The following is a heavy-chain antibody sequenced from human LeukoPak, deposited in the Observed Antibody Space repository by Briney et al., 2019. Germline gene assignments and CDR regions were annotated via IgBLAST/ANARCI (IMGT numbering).Heavy chain of an antibody. Sequence: KPSETLSLTCAVYGGSFSGYYWSWIRQPPGKGLEWIGEVSQSGSTNYNPSLKSRVTISLDTSKNQFSLKLSSVTAADTAVYYCARGRTGYQLLPTKKYDYYHYMDVWGKGTTVTVSS. D-gene: IGHD2-2*01. CDR2: VSQSGST. V-gene: IGHV4-34*01. CDR3: ARGRTGYQLLPTKKYDYYHYMDV. CDR1: GGSFSGYY. J-gene: IGHJ6*03.